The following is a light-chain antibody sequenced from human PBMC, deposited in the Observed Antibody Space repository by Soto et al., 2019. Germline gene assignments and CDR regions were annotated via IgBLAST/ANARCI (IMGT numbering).Light chain of an antibody. Sequence: VLRQTPATLCVYPGEIATLSRRASQNILSNLAWYPPQPGQAPRLLIYGAATRATGIPARFSGSRSMTEFTLTISSRQSEEFDIYYYQQYSNSAITVGQGTRLEIK. CDR1: QNILSN. CDR2: GAA. V-gene: IGKV3-15*01. CDR3: QQYSNSAIT. J-gene: IGKJ5*01.